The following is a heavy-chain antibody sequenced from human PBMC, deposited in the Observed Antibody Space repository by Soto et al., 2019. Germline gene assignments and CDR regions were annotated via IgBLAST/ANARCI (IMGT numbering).Heavy chain of an antibody. CDR1: GGSISSGGYY. J-gene: IGHJ6*02. CDR2: IYYSGST. V-gene: IGHV4-31*03. D-gene: IGHD5-18*01. Sequence: QVQLQESGPGLVKPSQTLSLTCTVSGGSISSGGYYWSWIRQHPGKGLEWIGYIYYSGSTYYNPSLKGRVTIAGDTSKNQFSLKLSSVTAADTAVYYCAGVVYSYGPRSPYYGMDVWGQGTTVTVSS. CDR3: AGVVYSYGPRSPYYGMDV.